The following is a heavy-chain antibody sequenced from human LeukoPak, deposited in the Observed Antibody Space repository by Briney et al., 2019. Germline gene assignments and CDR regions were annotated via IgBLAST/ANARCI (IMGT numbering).Heavy chain of an antibody. D-gene: IGHD2-15*01. Sequence: ASVKVSCKASGYTFTAYYIHWVRQAPGQGLEWMGWMDPVSGGTNYAQRFQGRVTMTRDSSINTAYIQLSSLRSDDTADTDVYYCARGVGSSWFDPWGQGTLVTVSS. CDR3: ARGVGSSWFDP. CDR2: MDPVSGGT. CDR1: GYTFTAYY. J-gene: IGHJ5*02. V-gene: IGHV1-2*02.